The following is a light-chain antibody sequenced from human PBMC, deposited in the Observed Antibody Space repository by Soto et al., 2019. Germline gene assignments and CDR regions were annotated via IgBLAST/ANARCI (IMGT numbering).Light chain of an antibody. Sequence: DIQMTQSPSTLSASVGDRVTITCRASQSISSWLAWYQQKPGKAPKLLIYDASSLESGVPSRFSGSGSGTEFTLTISSLQPDDFATSYCQQYNSYWTFGRGTKVDIK. CDR2: DAS. CDR1: QSISSW. CDR3: QQYNSYWT. V-gene: IGKV1-5*01. J-gene: IGKJ1*01.